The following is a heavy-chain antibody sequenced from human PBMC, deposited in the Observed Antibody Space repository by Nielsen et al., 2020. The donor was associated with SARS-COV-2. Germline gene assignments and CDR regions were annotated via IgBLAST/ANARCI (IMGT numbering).Heavy chain of an antibody. J-gene: IGHJ4*02. CDR3: ARDRSIGWLPSDFDS. CDR1: GDSITNYY. V-gene: IGHV4-4*07. CDR2: FSTSGTS. Sequence: SETLSLTCTVSGDSITNYYWTWIRQAAGKGLEWIGRFSTSGTSMYSPSLQSRVIMSVDTSKKQFFLQLTSVTAADTAVYYCARDRSIGWLPSDFDSWGQGTLVTVS. D-gene: IGHD6-19*01.